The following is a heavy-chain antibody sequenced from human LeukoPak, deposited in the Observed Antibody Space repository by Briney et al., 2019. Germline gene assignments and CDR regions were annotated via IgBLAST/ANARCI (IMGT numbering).Heavy chain of an antibody. CDR3: VSTLGT. V-gene: IGHV3-23*03. CDR1: GFSFSTYA. CDR2: LYSGGNT. D-gene: IGHD3-3*02. J-gene: IGHJ5*02. Sequence: GGSLRLSCAASGFSFSTYAMSWVRQAPGKGLEWVSILYSGGNTDYADPVKGRFTISRANSKNTLYLQMNSLRADDTAVYYCVSTLGTWGQGTLVTVSS.